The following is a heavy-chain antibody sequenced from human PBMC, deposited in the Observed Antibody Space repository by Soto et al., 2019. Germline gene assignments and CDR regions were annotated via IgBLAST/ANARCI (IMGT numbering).Heavy chain of an antibody. CDR3: ARVGGNWNDDYFDY. Sequence: ASVKVSCKASGYTFTSYGISWVRQAPGQGLEWMGWISAYNGNTNYAQNFQGRVTMTRDTSKRTAYMELSSLRSEDTAVYYCARVGGNWNDDYFDYWGQGTLVTVSS. CDR2: ISAYNGNT. V-gene: IGHV1-18*01. CDR1: GYTFTSYG. J-gene: IGHJ4*02. D-gene: IGHD1-1*01.